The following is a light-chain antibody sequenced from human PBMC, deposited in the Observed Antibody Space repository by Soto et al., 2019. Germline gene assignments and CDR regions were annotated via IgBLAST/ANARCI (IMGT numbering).Light chain of an antibody. J-gene: IGKJ1*01. Sequence: DIQMTQSPTTLSGSVGDSVTSPCRASQNISSWLAWYQQRPGKAPKLLIYKASTLKSGVPSRFSGSGSGTEFTLTISSLQPDDFATYYCQHYNSYSEAFGQGTKVDIK. CDR3: QHYNSYSEA. CDR2: KAS. V-gene: IGKV1-5*03. CDR1: QNISSW.